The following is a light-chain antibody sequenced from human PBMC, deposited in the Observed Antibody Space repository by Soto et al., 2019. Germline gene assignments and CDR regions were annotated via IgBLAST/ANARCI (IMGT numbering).Light chain of an antibody. CDR2: END. V-gene: IGLV1-51*02. CDR1: SSNIENNY. CDR3: ATWDRSLSGGV. Sequence: QSVLTQPPSVSAAPGQKVTISCSGSSSNIENNYVSWYRQLPGTAPKPLIYENDKRPSGIPDRFSGSKSGTSATLGITGLETGDEADYYCATWDRSLSGGVFGTGTKVTVL. J-gene: IGLJ1*01.